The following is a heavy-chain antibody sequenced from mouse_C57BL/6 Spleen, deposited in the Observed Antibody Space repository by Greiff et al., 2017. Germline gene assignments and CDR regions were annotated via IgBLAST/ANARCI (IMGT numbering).Heavy chain of an antibody. V-gene: IGHV1-64*01. CDR2: IHPNSGST. CDR1: GYTFTSYW. Sequence: QVQLQQPGAELVKPGASVKLSCKASGYTFTSYWMHWVKQRPGQGLEWIGMIHPNSGSTNYNEKFKSKATLTVDKSSSTAYMQLSSLTSEDSAVYYCAIGYGSKGYYFDYWGQGTTLTVSS. D-gene: IGHD1-1*01. J-gene: IGHJ2*01. CDR3: AIGYGSKGYYFDY.